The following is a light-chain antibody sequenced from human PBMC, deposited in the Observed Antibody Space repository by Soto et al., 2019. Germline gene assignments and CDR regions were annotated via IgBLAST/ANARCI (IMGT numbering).Light chain of an antibody. CDR3: CSYAGISSFPV. CDR1: SSDVGSYNL. CDR2: EGS. V-gene: IGLV2-23*03. J-gene: IGLJ2*01. Sequence: QSALTPPASVSGSPGQSITISCTGTSSDVGSYNLVSWYQQHPGKAPKIMIYEGSKRPSGVSNRFSRSKSGNTASLTISGRQAVDEADYYCCSYAGISSFPVFGGGTKLTVL.